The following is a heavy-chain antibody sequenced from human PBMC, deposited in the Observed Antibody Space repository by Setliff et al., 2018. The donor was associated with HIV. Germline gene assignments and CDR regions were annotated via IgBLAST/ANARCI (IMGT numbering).Heavy chain of an antibody. CDR1: GGSISSGNYF. Sequence: SETLSLTCTVSGGSISSGNYFWNWIRQPAGKGLEWIGRIYTSGSTHYNPSLESRVTMSVDTSKNQFSLKLSSVTAADTAVYYCARGTGCYYDSSGSNCFDPWGQGTLVTVSS. CDR3: ARGTGCYYDSSGSNCFDP. J-gene: IGHJ5*02. V-gene: IGHV4-61*02. CDR2: IYTSGST. D-gene: IGHD3-22*01.